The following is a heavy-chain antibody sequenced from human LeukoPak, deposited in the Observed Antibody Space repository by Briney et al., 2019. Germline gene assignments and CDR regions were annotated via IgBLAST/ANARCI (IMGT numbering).Heavy chain of an antibody. CDR3: ARDLHGGYSSDY. D-gene: IGHD4-23*01. Sequence: GGSLRLSCAASGFTFNNFGMHWVRQAPGKGLEWVAFMGYEGIHKYYADSEKGRFTISKDNSKATLYLQMNSLRPEDTAVYYCARDLHGGYSSDYWGQGTLVTVSS. V-gene: IGHV3-30*02. CDR1: GFTFNNFG. CDR2: MGYEGIHK. J-gene: IGHJ4*02.